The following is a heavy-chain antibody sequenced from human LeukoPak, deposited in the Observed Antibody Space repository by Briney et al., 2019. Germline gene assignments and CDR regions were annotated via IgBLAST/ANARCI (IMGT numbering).Heavy chain of an antibody. CDR2: ISAYNGNT. Sequence: ASVKVSCKASAYTFTSYGISWVRQAPGQGLEWMGWISAYNGNTNYAQKLQGRVTMTTDTSTSTAYMELRSLRSDDTAVYYCARDHDSSGYWVFDYWGQGTLVTVSS. CDR3: ARDHDSSGYWVFDY. V-gene: IGHV1-18*01. CDR1: AYTFTSYG. J-gene: IGHJ4*02. D-gene: IGHD3-22*01.